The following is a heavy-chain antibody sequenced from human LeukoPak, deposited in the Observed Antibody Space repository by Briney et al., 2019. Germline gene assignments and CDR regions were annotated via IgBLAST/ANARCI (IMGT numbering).Heavy chain of an antibody. V-gene: IGHV1-69*04. J-gene: IGHJ5*02. CDR1: GGTFSSYA. CDR2: IIPIFGIA. Sequence: SVKVSCKASGGTFSSYAISWVRQAPGQGLEWMGRIIPIFGIANYAQKFQGRVTITADKSTSTAYMELSSLRSEDTAVYYCAREDRRNWNPKYPWGQGTLVTISS. D-gene: IGHD1-1*01. CDR3: AREDRRNWNPKYP.